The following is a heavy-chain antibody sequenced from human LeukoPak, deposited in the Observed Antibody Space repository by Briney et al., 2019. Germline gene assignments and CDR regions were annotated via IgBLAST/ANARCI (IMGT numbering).Heavy chain of an antibody. CDR1: GYTFTGYY. CDR2: INPNSGGT. D-gene: IGHD3-22*01. V-gene: IGHV1-2*02. J-gene: IGHJ4*02. CDR3: ASSGDYDSSGYYLPLLFDY. Sequence: GASVKVSCKASGYTFTGYYMHWVRQAPGQGLEWMGWINPNSGGTNYAQKFQGRVTMTRDTFISTAYMELSRLRSDDTAVYYCASSGDYDSSGYYLPLLFDYWGQGTLVTVSS.